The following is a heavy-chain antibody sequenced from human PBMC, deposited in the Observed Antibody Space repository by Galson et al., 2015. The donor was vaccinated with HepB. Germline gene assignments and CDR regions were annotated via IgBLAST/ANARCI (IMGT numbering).Heavy chain of an antibody. V-gene: IGHV3-9*01. D-gene: IGHD6-19*01. Sequence: SLRLSCAASGFTFDDYAMHWVRQAPGKGLEWVSGISWNSGSIGYADSVKGRFTISRDNAKNSLYLQMNSLRAEDTALYYCAKAIATSPDSSGLALDPWGQGTLVTVSS. CDR3: AKAIATSPDSSGLALDP. J-gene: IGHJ5*02. CDR2: ISWNSGSI. CDR1: GFTFDDYA.